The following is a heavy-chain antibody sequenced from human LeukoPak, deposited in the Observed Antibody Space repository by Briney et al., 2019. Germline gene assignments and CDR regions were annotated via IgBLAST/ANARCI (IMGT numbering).Heavy chain of an antibody. D-gene: IGHD6-19*01. V-gene: IGHV1-18*01. J-gene: IGHJ5*02. CDR1: GYTFTSYG. Sequence: APLKVSCKASGYTFTSYGISCVRQAPGHRLEWMGWISAYNGNTKYAQKLQGRVTMTTDTSTSTAYMELRSLRAVDTAVYYCARDLIAVAGRLDDWFVPWGQGTLVTVSS. CDR3: ARDLIAVAGRLDDWFVP. CDR2: ISAYNGNT.